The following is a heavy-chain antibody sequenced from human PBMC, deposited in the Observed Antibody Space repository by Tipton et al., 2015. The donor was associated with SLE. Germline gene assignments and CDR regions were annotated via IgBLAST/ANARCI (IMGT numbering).Heavy chain of an antibody. V-gene: IGHV4-39*07. CDR1: GGSISSHY. Sequence: TLSLTCTVSGGSISSHYWGWIRQPPGKGLEWIGSIYYSGSTYYNPSLKSRVTISVDTSKNQFSLKLSSVTAADTAVYYCARGGGSGYYYFDYWGQGTLVTVSS. J-gene: IGHJ4*02. CDR2: IYYSGST. CDR3: ARGGGSGYYYFDY. D-gene: IGHD3-22*01.